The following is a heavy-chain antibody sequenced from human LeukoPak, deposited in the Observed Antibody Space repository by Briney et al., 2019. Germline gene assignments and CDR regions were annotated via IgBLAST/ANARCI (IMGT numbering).Heavy chain of an antibody. J-gene: IGHJ4*02. CDR2: IHHDGRI. CDR1: GGSIDSANR. V-gene: IGHV4/OR15-8*01. Sequence: SETLSLTCDVSGGSIDSANRWNWVRQPPGKGLEWIGEIHHDGRINYNPSLKSRVTLSVDKSKNQFSLRLNSVTAADTAMYYCARSHDHLWGNYPDYWGQGTLVTVSS. D-gene: IGHD3-16*02. CDR3: ARSHDHLWGNYPDY.